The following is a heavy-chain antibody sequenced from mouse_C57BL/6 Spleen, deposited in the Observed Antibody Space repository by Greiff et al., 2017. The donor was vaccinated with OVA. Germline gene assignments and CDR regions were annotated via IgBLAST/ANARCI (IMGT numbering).Heavy chain of an antibody. CDR1: GYTFTDYE. J-gene: IGHJ1*03. D-gene: IGHD1-1*01. V-gene: IGHV1-15*01. CDR2: IDPETGGT. Sequence: VQLQESGAELVRPGASVTLSCKASGYTFTDYEMHWVKQTPVHGLEWIGAIDPETGGTAYNQKFKGKAILTADKSSSTAYMELRSLTSEDSAVYYCTSRYYGSIFGVWGTGTTVTVSS. CDR3: TSRYYGSIFGV.